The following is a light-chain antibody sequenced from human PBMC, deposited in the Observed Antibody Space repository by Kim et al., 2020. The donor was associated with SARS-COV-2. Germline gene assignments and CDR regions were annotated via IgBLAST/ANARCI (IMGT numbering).Light chain of an antibody. CDR3: QQYGSSPYT. J-gene: IGKJ2*01. CDR1: QSVSRSY. V-gene: IGKV3-20*01. Sequence: LPTGEGATLSCRASQSVSRSYLAWYQQKPGQAPRLLIYGASSRATGIPDRFSGSGSGTDFTLTISRLEPEDFAVYYCQQYGSSPYTFGQGTKLEI. CDR2: GAS.